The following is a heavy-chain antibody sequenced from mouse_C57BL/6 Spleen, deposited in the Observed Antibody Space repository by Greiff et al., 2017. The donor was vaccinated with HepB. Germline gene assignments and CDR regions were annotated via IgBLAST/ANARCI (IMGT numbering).Heavy chain of an antibody. CDR3: ARETGSSHYFDY. V-gene: IGHV1-76*01. CDR2: IYPGSGNT. CDR1: GYTFTDYY. Sequence: QVQLKESGAELVRPGASVKLSCKASGYTFTDYYINWVKQRPGQGLEWIARIYPGSGNTYYNEKFKGKATLTAEKSSSTAYMQLSSLTSEYSAVYFWARETGSSHYFDYWGQGTTLTVSS. J-gene: IGHJ2*01. D-gene: IGHD1-1*01.